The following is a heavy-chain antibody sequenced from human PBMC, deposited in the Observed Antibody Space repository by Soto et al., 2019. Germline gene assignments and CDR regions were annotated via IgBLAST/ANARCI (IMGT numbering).Heavy chain of an antibody. Sequence: LSLTCTVSGGSISGYYWSWVRQPAGKGLEWVGRIYSDGTTNYSPSLKSRVTMSLDTSKDQFSLHLNSVTAADTAVYYCSRVGCSNSKCYTRGMDVWGQGTTVTVSS. CDR1: GGSISGYY. CDR2: IYSDGTT. CDR3: SRVGCSNSKCYTRGMDV. D-gene: IGHD2-2*01. V-gene: IGHV4-4*07. J-gene: IGHJ6*02.